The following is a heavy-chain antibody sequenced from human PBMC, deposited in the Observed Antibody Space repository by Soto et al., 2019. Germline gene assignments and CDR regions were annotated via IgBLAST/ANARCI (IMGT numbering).Heavy chain of an antibody. CDR2: INPNSGGT. CDR3: ARDLDTAMASKGMDV. J-gene: IGHJ6*02. CDR1: GYTFTGYY. D-gene: IGHD5-18*01. Sequence: ASVNVSCKASGYTFTGYYMHWVRQAPGQGLEWMGWINPNSGGTNYAQKFQGRVTMTRDTSISTAYMELSRLRSDDTAVYYCARDLDTAMASKGMDVWGQGTTVTVSS. V-gene: IGHV1-2*02.